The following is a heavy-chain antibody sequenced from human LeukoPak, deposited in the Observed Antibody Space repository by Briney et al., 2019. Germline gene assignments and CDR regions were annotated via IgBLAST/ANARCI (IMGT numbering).Heavy chain of an antibody. J-gene: IGHJ6*03. D-gene: IGHD6-13*01. V-gene: IGHV3-33*01. CDR2: IWYDGSNK. Sequence: PGGSLRLSCAASGFTFSSYGMHWVRQAPGKGLEWVAVIWYDGSNKYYADSVKGRFTISRDNSKNTLYLQMNSLGAEDTAVYYCARALIPPYSSSWYYYYYYMDVWGKGTTVTVSS. CDR1: GFTFSSYG. CDR3: ARALIPPYSSSWYYYYYYMDV.